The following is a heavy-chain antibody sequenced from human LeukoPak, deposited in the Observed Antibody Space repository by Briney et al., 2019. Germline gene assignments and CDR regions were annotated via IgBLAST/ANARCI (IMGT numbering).Heavy chain of an antibody. Sequence: PSETLSLTCGVSGYSISSGNYWGWIRQPAGKGLEWIGRIYTSGSTIYNPSLKSRVTMSVDTSKSQFSLNLGSVTAADTAVYYCARDKPGDHLARPADRFDYWGQGTLVTVSS. CDR1: GYSISSGNY. CDR3: ARDKPGDHLARPADRFDY. D-gene: IGHD2-2*01. V-gene: IGHV4-4*07. J-gene: IGHJ4*02. CDR2: IYTSGST.